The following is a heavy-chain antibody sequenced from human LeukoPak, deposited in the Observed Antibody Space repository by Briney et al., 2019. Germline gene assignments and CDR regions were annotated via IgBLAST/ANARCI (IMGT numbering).Heavy chain of an antibody. J-gene: IGHJ4*02. V-gene: IGHV3-11*06. CDR3: ARTNLGSGWRFDY. CDR1: EFAFSDFY. Sequence: GGSLRLSCGASEFAFSDFYMTWIRQAPGKGLEWVSYISSSSSHTNCADSVKGRFTISRDNAKNSLYLQMNSLRAEDTAVYYCARTNLGSGWRFDYWGQGTLVTVSS. D-gene: IGHD6-19*01. CDR2: ISSSSSHT.